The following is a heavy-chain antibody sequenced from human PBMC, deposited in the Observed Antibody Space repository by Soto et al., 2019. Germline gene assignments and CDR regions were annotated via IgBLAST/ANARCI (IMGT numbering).Heavy chain of an antibody. CDR1: GGTFSSYA. CDR3: ARGPSKPYSYGYYFDY. J-gene: IGHJ4*02. V-gene: IGHV1-69*01. Sequence: QVQLVQSGAEVKKPGSSVKVSCKASGGTFSSYAISWVRQAPGQGLEWMGGIIPIFGTANYAQKFQGRVTITADESKSTAYMELSSLRSEDTAVYYCARGPSKPYSYGYYFDYWGQGTLVTVSS. D-gene: IGHD5-18*01. CDR2: IIPIFGTA.